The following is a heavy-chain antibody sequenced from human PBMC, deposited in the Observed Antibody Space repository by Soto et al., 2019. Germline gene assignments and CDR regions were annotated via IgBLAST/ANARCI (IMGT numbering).Heavy chain of an antibody. V-gene: IGHV4-59*01. Sequence: SETLSLTSTFSGGPISSYYWTWIRQPPGKGLEWIGYIYYSGSTNYNPSLKSRVTISVDTSKNQFSLKLSSVTAADTAVYYCARDRPPAHYFDYWGQGTLVTVSS. CDR1: GGPISSYY. CDR2: IYYSGST. D-gene: IGHD2-2*01. CDR3: ARDRPPAHYFDY. J-gene: IGHJ4*02.